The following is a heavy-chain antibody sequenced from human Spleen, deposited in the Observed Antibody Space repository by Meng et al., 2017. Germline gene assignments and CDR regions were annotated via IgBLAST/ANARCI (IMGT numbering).Heavy chain of an antibody. V-gene: IGHV3-11*01. D-gene: IGHD2-8*01. J-gene: IGHJ4*02. CDR3: ARDAGTNSGVFDY. CDR2: IGGSSKVV. Sequence: QVQLVESGGGGVNPGGSLRLSCAASGFTFSGFFMNWIRQAPGKGLEWVSYIGGSSKVVYYADSIKGRFTISRDNAKTSLYLQMNSLRAEDTAVYYCARDAGTNSGVFDYWGRGTLVTVSS. CDR1: GFTFSGFF.